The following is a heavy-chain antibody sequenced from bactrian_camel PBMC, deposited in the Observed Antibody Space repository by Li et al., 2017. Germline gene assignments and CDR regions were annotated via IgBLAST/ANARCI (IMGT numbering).Heavy chain of an antibody. J-gene: IGHJ4*01. V-gene: IGHV3S40*01. CDR2: INRSGGTT. Sequence: DVQLVESGGGSVQSGGSLRLSCVASGYTTGTYCLGWYRQAPEKEREGVSAINRSGGTTYYADSVKGRFTISRDNAGNTIYLQMNSLKPEDTAMYYCVKGVGGNMGQGTQVTVS. D-gene: IGHD3*01. CDR1: GYTTGTYC.